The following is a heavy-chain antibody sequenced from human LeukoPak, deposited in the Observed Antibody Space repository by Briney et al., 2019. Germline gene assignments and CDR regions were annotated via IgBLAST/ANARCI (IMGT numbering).Heavy chain of an antibody. J-gene: IGHJ4*02. CDR2: IYYSGST. CDR1: GASISSGGYY. D-gene: IGHD4-17*01. V-gene: IGHV4-61*08. Sequence: TSETLSLTCAVSGASISSGGYYWSWIRQPPGKGLEWIGYIYYSGSTNYNPSLKSRVSISVDTSKNQFSLKLSSVTAADTAVYYCARTGSTVTMLYPFDHWGQGTLVTVSS. CDR3: ARTGSTVTMLYPFDH.